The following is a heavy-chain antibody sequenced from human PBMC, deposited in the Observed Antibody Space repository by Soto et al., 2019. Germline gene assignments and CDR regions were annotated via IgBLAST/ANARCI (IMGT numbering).Heavy chain of an antibody. J-gene: IGHJ4*02. D-gene: IGHD5-12*01. V-gene: IGHV3-64D*08. CDR1: GFTFSSYA. CDR3: VRSGEQMLVRFSHDY. Sequence: PGGSLRLSCSASGFTFSSYAMHWVRQAPGKGLEYLSAIHINGGSTYYADSVKGRFTISRDDSRNTLYLQMSSLRAEDTAVYYCVRSGEQMLVRFSHDYWGQGTQVTVSS. CDR2: IHINGGST.